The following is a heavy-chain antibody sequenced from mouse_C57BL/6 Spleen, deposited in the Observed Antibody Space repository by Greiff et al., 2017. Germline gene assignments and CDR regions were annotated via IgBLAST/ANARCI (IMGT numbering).Heavy chain of an antibody. CDR3: ARASSGYDFDY. CDR2: IYPGDGDT. V-gene: IGHV1-80*01. D-gene: IGHD3-2*02. Sequence: VMLQQSGAELVKPGASVKISCKASGYAFSSYWMNWVKQRPGKGLEWIGQIYPGDGDTNYNGKFKGKATLTADKSSSTAYMQLSSLTSEDSAVYFCARASSGYDFDYWGQGTTLTVSS. CDR1: GYAFSSYW. J-gene: IGHJ2*01.